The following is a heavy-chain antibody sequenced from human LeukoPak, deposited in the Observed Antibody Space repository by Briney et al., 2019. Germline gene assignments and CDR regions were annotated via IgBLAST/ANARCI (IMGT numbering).Heavy chain of an antibody. J-gene: IGHJ1*01. CDR1: GFTFSSYS. CDR2: ISSSSSYI. Sequence: GGSLRLSCAASGFTFSSYSMNWVRQAPGKGLEWVSSISSSSSYIYYADSVKGRFTISRDNAKNSLYLQMNSLRAEDTAVYYCARGYGSGWSKNPEYFQNWGQGTLVTVSS. V-gene: IGHV3-21*01. D-gene: IGHD6-19*01. CDR3: ARGYGSGWSKNPEYFQN.